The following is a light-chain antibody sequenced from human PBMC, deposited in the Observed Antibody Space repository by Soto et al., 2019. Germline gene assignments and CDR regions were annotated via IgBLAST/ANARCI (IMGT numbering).Light chain of an antibody. CDR2: DVD. J-gene: IGLJ1*01. CDR1: SSEVGGYNY. CDR3: SSYTSSNTLYV. V-gene: IGLV2-14*03. Sequence: QSVLTQPASVSGSPGQSITISCTGSSSEVGGYNYVSWYQHHPGKAPKLMIYDVDNRPSGVSNRFSGSKSGNTASLTISGLQAEDEADYYCSSYTSSNTLYVLGTGTKVTVL.